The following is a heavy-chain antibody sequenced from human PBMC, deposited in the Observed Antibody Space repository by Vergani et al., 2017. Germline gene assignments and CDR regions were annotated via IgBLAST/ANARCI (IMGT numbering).Heavy chain of an antibody. D-gene: IGHD3-10*01. CDR2: IYYSGST. J-gene: IGHJ4*02. Sequence: QLQLQESGPGLVKPSETLSLTCTVSGGSISSSSYYWGWIRQPPGKGLEWIGYIYYSGSTYYNPSLKSRVTISVDTSKNQFSLKLSSVTAADTAVYYCARDTNMYYGPGGYFDYWGQGTLVTVSS. CDR1: GGSISSSSYY. CDR3: ARDTNMYYGPGGYFDY. V-gene: IGHV4-30-4*08.